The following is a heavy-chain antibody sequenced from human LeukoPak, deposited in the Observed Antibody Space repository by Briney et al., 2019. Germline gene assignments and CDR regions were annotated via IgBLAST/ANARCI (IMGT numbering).Heavy chain of an antibody. J-gene: IGHJ5*02. Sequence: PSETLSLTCTVSGGSISSGTYYWSWIRQPPGKGLEWIGYIYPSGSTYYNPSLRSRVTISVDRSKNQFSLKLSSVTAADTAVYYCVGANYDFDNWFDPWGQGTLVTVSS. CDR3: VGANYDFDNWFDP. V-gene: IGHV4-30-2*01. D-gene: IGHD3-3*01. CDR1: GGSISSGTYY. CDR2: IYPSGST.